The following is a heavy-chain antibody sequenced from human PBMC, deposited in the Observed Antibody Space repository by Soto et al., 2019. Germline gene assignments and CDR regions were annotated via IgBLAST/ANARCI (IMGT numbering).Heavy chain of an antibody. CDR2: XNPNSXNP. V-gene: IGHV1-8*01. Sequence: XSVKVSCKASGCTFTRYDINWVRKATGQGLEWMGWXNPNSXNPGYEKKFQXXVTVTRNXXIRNAYIELSSLRSEDTAVYYCARERAVAGFDYWGQGTLVTVSS. CDR1: GCTFTRYD. CDR3: ARERAVAGFDY. J-gene: IGHJ4*02. D-gene: IGHD6-19*01.